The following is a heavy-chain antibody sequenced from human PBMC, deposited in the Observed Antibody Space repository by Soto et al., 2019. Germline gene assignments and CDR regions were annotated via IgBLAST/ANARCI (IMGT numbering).Heavy chain of an antibody. CDR3: ARASRLGVSPFDY. CDR1: GYTFTSYG. J-gene: IGHJ4*02. V-gene: IGHV1-18*01. Sequence: QVQLVQSGGEVKKPGASVKVSCKPSGYTFTSYGISWARQAPGEGLEWMGWISGDNGNTDYAQTLQDRVTLTTDTSTNTAYMEVRSLRYDDTAVYYCARASRLGVSPFDYWGQGTLVTVSS. D-gene: IGHD3-16*01. CDR2: ISGDNGNT.